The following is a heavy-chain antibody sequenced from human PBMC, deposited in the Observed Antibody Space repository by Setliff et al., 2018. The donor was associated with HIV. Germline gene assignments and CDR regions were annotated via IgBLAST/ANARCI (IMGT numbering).Heavy chain of an antibody. V-gene: IGHV1-2*06. Sequence: ASVKVSCKASGYTFTGYYMHWVRQAPGQGLEWMGRINPNSGGTNYAQKCQGRVTMTRDTSTSKAYMELSRLRSDDTAVYYCARGARVGANDAFDIWGQGTMVTVSS. D-gene: IGHD1-26*01. CDR2: INPNSGGT. CDR1: GYTFTGYY. CDR3: ARGARVGANDAFDI. J-gene: IGHJ3*02.